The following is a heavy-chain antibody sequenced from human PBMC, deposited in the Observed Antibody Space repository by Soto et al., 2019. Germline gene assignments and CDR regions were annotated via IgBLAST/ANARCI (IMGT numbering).Heavy chain of an antibody. Sequence: SVKVSCKASGGTFSSYTISWLRQAPGQGLEWMGRIIPILGIANYAQKFQGRVTITADKSTSTAYMELSSLRSEDTAVYYCASLIRIAAAGTRGRWFDPWGQGTLVTVSS. CDR2: IIPILGIA. CDR1: GGTFSSYT. D-gene: IGHD6-13*01. V-gene: IGHV1-69*02. CDR3: ASLIRIAAAGTRGRWFDP. J-gene: IGHJ5*02.